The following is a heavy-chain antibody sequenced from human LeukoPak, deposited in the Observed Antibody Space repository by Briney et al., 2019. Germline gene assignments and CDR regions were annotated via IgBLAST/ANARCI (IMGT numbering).Heavy chain of an antibody. V-gene: IGHV1-2*02. CDR1: GYTFTGYY. Sequence: GASVKVSSKASGYTFTGYYMHWVRQAPGQGLEWMGWINPNSGGTNYAQKFQGRVTMTRDTSISTAYMELSRLRSDDTAVYYCARTEYSSGWYGEVSLPYYFDYWGQGTLVTVSS. CDR3: ARTEYSSGWYGEVSLPYYFDY. CDR2: INPNSGGT. J-gene: IGHJ4*02. D-gene: IGHD6-19*01.